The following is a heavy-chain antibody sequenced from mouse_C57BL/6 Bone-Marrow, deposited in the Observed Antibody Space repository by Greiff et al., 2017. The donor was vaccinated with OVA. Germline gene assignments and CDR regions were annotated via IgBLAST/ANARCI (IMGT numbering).Heavy chain of an antibody. J-gene: IGHJ2*01. CDR1: GYTFTSYW. Sequence: QVHVKQPGAELVKHGASVKLSCKASGYTFTSYWMHWVKQRPGQGLEWIGMIHPNSGSTNYNEKFKSKATLTVDKSSSTAYMQLSSLTSEDSAVYYCARGYYYGFDYWGQGTTLTVSS. CDR2: IHPNSGST. CDR3: ARGYYYGFDY. V-gene: IGHV1-64*01. D-gene: IGHD1-1*01.